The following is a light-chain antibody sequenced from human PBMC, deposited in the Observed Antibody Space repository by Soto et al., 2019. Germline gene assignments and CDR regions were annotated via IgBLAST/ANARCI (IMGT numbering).Light chain of an antibody. CDR1: QGITRY. V-gene: IGKV1-17*03. CDR3: LQYSNFPWT. Sequence: DIQMTQSPSVMSASIGDAVTITCRASQGITRYLAWFQQHPGKVPKRLIYFASTSQSGVPSRFSASGSGKQFPLTINGLQTEDFATYYCLQYSNFPWTFGQGTKVEI. J-gene: IGKJ1*01. CDR2: FAS.